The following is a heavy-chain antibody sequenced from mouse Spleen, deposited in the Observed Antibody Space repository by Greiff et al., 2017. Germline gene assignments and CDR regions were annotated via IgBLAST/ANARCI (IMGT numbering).Heavy chain of an antibody. J-gene: IGHJ2*01. Sequence: VQLQQSGPELVKPGASVKISCKASGYTFTDYYMNWVKQSHGKSLEWIGDINPNNGGTSYNQKFKGKATLTVDKSSSTAYMELRSLTSEDSAVYYCARHGYLDYWGQGTTLTVSS. CDR2: INPNNGGT. CDR1: GYTFTDYY. V-gene: IGHV1-26*01. CDR3: ARHGYLDY. D-gene: IGHD1-1*02.